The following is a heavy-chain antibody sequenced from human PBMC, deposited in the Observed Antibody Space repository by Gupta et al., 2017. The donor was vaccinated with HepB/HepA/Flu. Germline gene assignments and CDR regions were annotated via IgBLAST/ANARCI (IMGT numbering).Heavy chain of an antibody. CDR3: ARYPGYSQGLRAFDI. V-gene: IGHV4-59*01. CDR1: GGSISGYY. CDR2: IYYSGIT. D-gene: IGHD6-13*01. Sequence: QVQLQESGPGLVKPSETLSLLCTVSGGSISGYYWSWIRQPPGRGLEWIGYIYYSGITTYNPSRKSRVTISVDTANVQVSMKLSSVTAADTAVYYCARYPGYSQGLRAFDIWGQGTMVTVFS. J-gene: IGHJ3*02.